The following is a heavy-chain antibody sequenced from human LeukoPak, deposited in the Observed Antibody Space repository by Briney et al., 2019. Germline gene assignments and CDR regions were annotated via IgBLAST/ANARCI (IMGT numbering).Heavy chain of an antibody. J-gene: IGHJ2*01. Sequence: GGSLRLSCAASGFTFSAYAMSWVRQAPGKGLEWVSAISDGGGSTYYADSVKGRFTISRDNSKNTLYLQMNSLRAEDTAVYYCAKPPSVTVMANWYFGLWGRGTLVTVSS. CDR2: ISDGGGST. CDR1: GFTFSAYA. D-gene: IGHD5-18*01. CDR3: AKPPSVTVMANWYFGL. V-gene: IGHV3-23*01.